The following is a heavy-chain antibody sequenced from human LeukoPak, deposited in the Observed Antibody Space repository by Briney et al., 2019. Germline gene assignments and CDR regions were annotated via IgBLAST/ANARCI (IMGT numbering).Heavy chain of an antibody. CDR2: ISGSGGST. CDR1: GFTFSSYA. J-gene: IGHJ5*02. D-gene: IGHD3-10*01. V-gene: IGHV3-23*01. CDR3: AKDQSWFGELNWFDP. Sequence: GGSLRLSCAASGFTFSSYAMSWVRQAPGKGLEWVSAISGSGGSTYYADSVKGRFTISRDNSKNTLYLQMNSLRAEDTAVYYYAKDQSWFGELNWFDPWGQGTLVTVSS.